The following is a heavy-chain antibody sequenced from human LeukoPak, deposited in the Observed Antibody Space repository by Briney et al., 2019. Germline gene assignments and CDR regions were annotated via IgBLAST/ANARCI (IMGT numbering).Heavy chain of an antibody. CDR2: MYCDSRT. Sequence: GGSLRLSCAASGFTFTSYSMHWVRQAPGKGLEWVSVMYCDSRTYYADSVKGRFTVSRDNSKNTLYLEMNSLRAEDTAVYYCARSNCNSCYLGVWYYFDYWGQGALVTVSS. CDR1: GFTFTSYS. CDR3: ARSNCNSCYLGVWYYFDY. D-gene: IGHD1/OR15-1a*01. J-gene: IGHJ4*02. V-gene: IGHV3-66*01.